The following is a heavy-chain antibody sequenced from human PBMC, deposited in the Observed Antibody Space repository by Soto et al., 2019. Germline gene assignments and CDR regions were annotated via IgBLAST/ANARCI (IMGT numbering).Heavy chain of an antibody. CDR2: IGGSGDST. CDR3: AKVLDASMVVNGYLY. D-gene: IGHD5-18*01. CDR1: GFTFSSYA. Sequence: PGGSLRLSCAASGFTFSSYAMSWVRQAPGKGLEWVSAIGGSGDSTYYADSVKGRLTISRDNSKNTLYLQVNSLRAEDTAVYYCAKVLDASMVVNGYLYWGQGTPVTVSS. V-gene: IGHV3-23*01. J-gene: IGHJ4*02.